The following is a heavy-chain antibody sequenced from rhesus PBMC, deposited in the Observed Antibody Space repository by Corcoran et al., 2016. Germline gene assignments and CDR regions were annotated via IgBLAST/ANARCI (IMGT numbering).Heavy chain of an antibody. V-gene: IGHV2-95*01. CDR1: GFSISTSGTG. D-gene: IGHD6-37*01. J-gene: IGHJ3*01. Sequence: QVTLKESGPALVKPTQTLTLTCTFSGFSISTSGTGVGWLRQTPGKALEWLASIYWNDSKYYSTSLKSRLTISKDTSKNQVVLTMTNMDPVDTATYYCARVGSGGAFDFWGQGLRVTVSS. CDR2: IYWNDSK. CDR3: ARVGSGGAFDF.